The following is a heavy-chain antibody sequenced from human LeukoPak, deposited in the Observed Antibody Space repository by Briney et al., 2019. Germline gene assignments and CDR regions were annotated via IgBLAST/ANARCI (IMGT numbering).Heavy chain of an antibody. CDR3: ARGNTYYYDSSGNY. D-gene: IGHD3-22*01. CDR2: VSDNGRTQ. J-gene: IGHJ4*02. V-gene: IGHV3-30*03. CDR1: GITFSNFG. Sequence: GGSLRLSCAASGITFSNFGMHWVRQAPGKGLEWVAVVSDNGRTQYYADSVKGRFTVSRDNSKNTLYLQMNSLRAEDTAVYYCARGNTYYYDSSGNYWGQGTLVTVSS.